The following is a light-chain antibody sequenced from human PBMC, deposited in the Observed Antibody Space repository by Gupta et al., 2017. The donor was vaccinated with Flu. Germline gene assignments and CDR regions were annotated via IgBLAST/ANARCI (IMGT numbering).Light chain of an antibody. Sequence: KSNQNNLYNYNNKNYLAWYQQKPGQPPKLLIYYASTRESGVPDRFSGSGSETDFTLTISSLRAEDVAVYYCQQYYSGRAITFGGGTKVEIK. CDR1: QNNLYNYNNKNY. J-gene: IGKJ4*01. V-gene: IGKV4-1*01. CDR2: YAS. CDR3: QQYYSGRAIT.